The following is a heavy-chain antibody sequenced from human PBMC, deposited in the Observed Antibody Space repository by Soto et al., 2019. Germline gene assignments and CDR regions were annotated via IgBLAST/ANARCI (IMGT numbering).Heavy chain of an antibody. D-gene: IGHD3-3*01. CDR1: GFTFSSYA. CDR2: ISGSGGST. CDR3: AKDHYYDFWSGYCDY. Sequence: GGSLRLSCAASGFTFSSYAMSWVRQAPGKGLEWVSAISGSGGSTYYADSVKGRFTISRDNSKNTLYLQMNSLRAEDTAVYYCAKDHYYDFWSGYCDYWGQGTLVTVSS. V-gene: IGHV3-23*01. J-gene: IGHJ4*02.